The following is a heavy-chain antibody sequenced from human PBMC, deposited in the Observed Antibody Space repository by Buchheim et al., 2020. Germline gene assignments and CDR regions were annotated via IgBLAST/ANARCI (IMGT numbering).Heavy chain of an antibody. CDR1: GFTFSSYG. CDR2: IWYDGSNK. Sequence: QVQLVESGGGVVQPGRSLRLSCAASGFTFSSYGMHWVRQAPGKGLEWVAVIWYDGSNKYYADSVKGRFTISRDTSKNTLYLQMNSLRAEDTAVYYCAKPTVVVPAAIDVFDYWGQGTL. D-gene: IGHD2-2*01. CDR3: AKPTVVVPAAIDVFDY. V-gene: IGHV3-33*06. J-gene: IGHJ4*02.